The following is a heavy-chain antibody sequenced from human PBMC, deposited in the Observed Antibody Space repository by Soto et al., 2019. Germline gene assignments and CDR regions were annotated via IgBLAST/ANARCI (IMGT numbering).Heavy chain of an antibody. CDR1: GFSLSTSGVG. CDR2: IYWDDDK. D-gene: IGHD2-21*01. CDR3: AHVLVVVANYGMDV. Sequence: QITLKESGPTLVKPTQTLTLTCTFSGFSLSTSGVGVGWIRQPPVKALEWLALIYWDDDKRSSPSLTSRLTITKDTSKSRVVLTMTNMDPVDTDTYYWAHVLVVVANYGMDVWGQGTTVTVSS. V-gene: IGHV2-5*02. J-gene: IGHJ6*02.